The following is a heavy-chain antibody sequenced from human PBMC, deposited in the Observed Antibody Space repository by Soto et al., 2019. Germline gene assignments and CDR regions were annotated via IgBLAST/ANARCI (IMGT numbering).Heavy chain of an antibody. J-gene: IGHJ6*03. CDR3: ARKVGSYCSSTSCWGDYYMDV. V-gene: IGHV4-31*03. CDR1: GGSISSGGYY. CDR2: TYYSGST. Sequence: SETLSLTCTVSGGSISSGGYYWSWIRQHPGKGLEWIGYTYYSGSTYYNPSLKSRVTISVDTSKNQFSLKLSSVTAADTAVYYCARKVGSYCSSTSCWGDYYMDVWGKGTTVTVSS. D-gene: IGHD2-2*01.